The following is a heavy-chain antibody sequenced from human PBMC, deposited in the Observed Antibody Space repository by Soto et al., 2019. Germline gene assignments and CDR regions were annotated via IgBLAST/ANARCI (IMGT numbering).Heavy chain of an antibody. CDR1: GYTFTSYG. V-gene: IGHV1-18*01. D-gene: IGHD6-13*01. CDR3: ARDSAAAATGTY. Sequence: QVQLVQSGAEVKKPGASVKVSCKASGYTFTSYGISWVRQAPGQGLEWMGWISAYNGNTNYAQKLKGRGTMTADTSTSTAYMELRSLRSDDSAVYYCARDSAAAATGTYWGQGPLVTVSS. CDR2: ISAYNGNT. J-gene: IGHJ4*02.